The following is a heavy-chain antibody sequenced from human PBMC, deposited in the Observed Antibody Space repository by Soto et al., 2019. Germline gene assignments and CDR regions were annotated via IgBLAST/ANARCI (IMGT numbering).Heavy chain of an antibody. Sequence: SETLSLTCTVSGGSISSYYWSWIRQPPGKGLEWIGYIYYSGSTNYNPSLKGRVTISVDTSKNQFSLKLSSVTAADTAVYYCARPDYGGNSDDAFDIWGQGTMVTVSS. V-gene: IGHV4-59*01. D-gene: IGHD4-17*01. J-gene: IGHJ3*02. CDR3: ARPDYGGNSDDAFDI. CDR2: IYYSGST. CDR1: GGSISSYY.